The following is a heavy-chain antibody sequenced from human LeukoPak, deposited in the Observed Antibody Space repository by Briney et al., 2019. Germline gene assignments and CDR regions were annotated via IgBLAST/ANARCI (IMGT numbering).Heavy chain of an antibody. Sequence: GGSLRLSRAASGFTFSDYWMDWARQAPGKGLVWVSRINTDGSTTKYADSVKGRFTISRDNAKNTLYLQMNSLRAEDTAVYYCVRFMEFDHWGQGTLVTVSS. CDR2: INTDGSTT. V-gene: IGHV3-74*03. D-gene: IGHD1-1*01. CDR3: VRFMEFDH. J-gene: IGHJ4*02. CDR1: GFTFSDYW.